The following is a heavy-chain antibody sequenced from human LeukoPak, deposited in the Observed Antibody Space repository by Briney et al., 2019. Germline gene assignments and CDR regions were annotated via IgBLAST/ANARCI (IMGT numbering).Heavy chain of an antibody. J-gene: IGHJ6*02. CDR2: MNPNSGNT. Sequence: ASVKVSCKASGYTFTSYDINWVRQATGQGLEWMEWMNPNSGNTGYAQRFQGRVTMTRNTSISTAYMELSSLRSEDTAVYYCARDYYDSSGYYYFYYYYGMDVWGQGTTVTVSS. D-gene: IGHD3-22*01. V-gene: IGHV1-8*01. CDR1: GYTFTSYD. CDR3: ARDYYDSSGYYYFYYYYGMDV.